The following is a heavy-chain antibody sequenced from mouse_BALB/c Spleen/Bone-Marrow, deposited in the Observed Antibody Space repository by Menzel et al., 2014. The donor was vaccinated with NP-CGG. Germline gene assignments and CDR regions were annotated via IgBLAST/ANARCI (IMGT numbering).Heavy chain of an antibody. CDR2: ISSGSST. CDR3: ARGRTRGYTMDY. J-gene: IGHJ4*01. CDR1: GFTFSSYA. Sequence: EVKLVESGGGLVKPGGSLKLSCAASGFTFSSYAMSWVRQTPAKRLEGVASISSGSSTYYPDSVKGRFTISRDNSRNILYLQMSSLRSEDTAMYYCARGRTRGYTMDYWGQGTSVTVSS. V-gene: IGHV5-6-5*01.